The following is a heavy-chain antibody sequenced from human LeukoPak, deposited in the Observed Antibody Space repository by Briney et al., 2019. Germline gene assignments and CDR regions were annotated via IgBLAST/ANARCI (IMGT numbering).Heavy chain of an antibody. J-gene: IGHJ6*03. CDR1: GYTFTNYY. CDR3: ARDTGDSSSSVEGYMDV. D-gene: IGHD6-6*01. V-gene: IGHV1-46*01. Sequence: ASVKVSCKASGYTFTNYYIHWVRQARGQGLEWMGIINPSGGSTSYAQKFQGRVTMTRDMSTSTVYMELSSLRSEDTAVYYCARDTGDSSSSVEGYMDVWGKGTTVTVSS. CDR2: INPSGGST.